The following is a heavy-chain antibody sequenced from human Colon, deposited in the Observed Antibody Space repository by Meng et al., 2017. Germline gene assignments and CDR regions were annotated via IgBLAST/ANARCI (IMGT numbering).Heavy chain of an antibody. V-gene: IGHV1-3*01. CDR3: ARGEGGDT. J-gene: IGHJ4*02. CDR2: ISAGNGNT. D-gene: IGHD3-10*01. CDR1: GYTFTRYP. Sequence: QVQLVQSGAEVKKPGASVKVSCKTSGYTFTRYPIHWVRQAPGLRLEWMGLISAGNGNTKYSQKFQGRVTITRDTSASTSYMEFSGLTSEDTAVYYCARGEGGDTWGQGTLVTVSS.